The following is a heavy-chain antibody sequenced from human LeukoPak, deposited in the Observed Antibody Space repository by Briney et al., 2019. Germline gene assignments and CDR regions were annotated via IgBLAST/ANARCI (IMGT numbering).Heavy chain of an antibody. CDR2: VYYSGST. CDR1: GGSISSGRYF. CDR3: ARLNEGRDYGDNRRDY. J-gene: IGHJ4*02. Sequence: NPSETLSLTCTVSGGSISSGRYFWGWIRQPPGRGLEWIGSVYYSGSTSYNPSLRTRITVSIDTSKNQFSLKLSSVTAADTAVYYCARLNEGRDYGDNRRDYWGQGTLVTVSS. V-gene: IGHV4-39*01. D-gene: IGHD4-17*01.